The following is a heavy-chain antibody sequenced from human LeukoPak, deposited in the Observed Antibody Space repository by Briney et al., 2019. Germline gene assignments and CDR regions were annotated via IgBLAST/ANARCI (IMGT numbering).Heavy chain of an antibody. D-gene: IGHD3-22*01. V-gene: IGHV1-2*02. CDR3: ARPWGYYDSKPAFDY. CDR2: INPNSGGT. J-gene: IGHJ4*02. Sequence: ASVKVSCKASGYTFTGYYMHWVRQAPGQGLEWMGWINPNSGGTNYAQKFQGRVTMTRDTSISTAYMELSRLRSDDTAVYYCARPWGYYDSKPAFDYWGQGTLVTVSS. CDR1: GYTFTGYY.